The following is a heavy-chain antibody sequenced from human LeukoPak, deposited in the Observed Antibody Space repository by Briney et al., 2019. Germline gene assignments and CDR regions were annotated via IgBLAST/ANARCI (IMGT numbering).Heavy chain of an antibody. CDR3: ATDGAGFDT. V-gene: IGHV3-11*01. CDR1: GFTFNDYY. J-gene: IGHJ5*02. CDR2: INIGGTNT. Sequence: GGSLRLSCAASGFTFNDYYMSWIRQAPWKGLEGLSYINIGGTNTHYADSVKGRFTISRDNAKKSLYLEMNNLRAEDTAVYYCATDGAGFDTWGQGVLVTVSS.